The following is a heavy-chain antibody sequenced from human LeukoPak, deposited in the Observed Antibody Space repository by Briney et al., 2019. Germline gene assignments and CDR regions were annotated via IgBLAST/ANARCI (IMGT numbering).Heavy chain of an antibody. CDR2: ISGSGGNT. D-gene: IGHD2-21*01. J-gene: IGHJ4*02. Sequence: GGSLRLTCAASGFTFSNYAMSWVRQAPGKGLEWVSGISGSGGNTYHADSVKGRFTISRDNSKNTLYVQMNSLRAEDTAVYYCATEKGDSPDYWGQGTLVTVSS. CDR1: GFTFSNYA. CDR3: ATEKGDSPDY. V-gene: IGHV3-23*01.